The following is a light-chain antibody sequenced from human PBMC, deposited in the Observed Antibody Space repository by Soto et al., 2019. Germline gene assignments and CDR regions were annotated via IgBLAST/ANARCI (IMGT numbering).Light chain of an antibody. CDR1: QSIGTY. CDR2: AAS. V-gene: IGKV1-39*01. J-gene: IGKJ5*01. Sequence: IQVTQTRSYLSASVGDRNTITCRTSQSIGTYLNWYQQKPGKVPKVLIYAASSLYTGVPSRFSGSGSGTDFTFTISNLPPEDFSTDFCQQTYSTPIAFGQGTRLEIK. CDR3: QQTYSTPIA.